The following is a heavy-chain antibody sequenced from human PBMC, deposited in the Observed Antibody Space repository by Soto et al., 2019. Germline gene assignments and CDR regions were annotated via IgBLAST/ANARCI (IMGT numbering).Heavy chain of an antibody. D-gene: IGHD4-17*01. CDR3: AKDRWVRQLRSYFDY. CDR1: GFTFSSYG. J-gene: IGHJ4*02. V-gene: IGHV3-30*18. CDR2: ISYDGINK. Sequence: QVQLVESGGGVVQPGRSLRLSCAASGFTFSSYGMHWVRQAPGKGLGWVAFISYDGINKYYADSVKGRFTTSRDNTKNTLYLQMSLLRAEETAVYYCAKDRWVRQLRSYFDYWGQGTLVTVSS.